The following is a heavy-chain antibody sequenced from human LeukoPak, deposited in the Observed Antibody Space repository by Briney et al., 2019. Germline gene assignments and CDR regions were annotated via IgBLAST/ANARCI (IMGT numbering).Heavy chain of an antibody. CDR1: GYTFTDYY. CDR2: INPNSGGT. V-gene: IGHV1-2*02. D-gene: IGHD4-17*01. J-gene: IGHJ5*02. Sequence: GASVKVSCKASGYTFTDYYMHWVRQAPGQGLEWMRWINPNSGGTNYAEKFQGRVTMTRDTSISTAYMELSRLRSDDTAVYYCAREGSDDYGDYVGWFDPWGQGTLVTVSS. CDR3: AREGSDDYGDYVGWFDP.